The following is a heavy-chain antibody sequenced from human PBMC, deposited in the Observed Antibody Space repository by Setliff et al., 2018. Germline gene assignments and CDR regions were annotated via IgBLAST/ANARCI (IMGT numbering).Heavy chain of an antibody. CDR3: ARYDSSGYSENYYFDY. J-gene: IGHJ4*02. V-gene: IGHV4-34*10. Sequence: TLSLTCAVYGGSFSGYYWSWIRQPPGKGLEWIGEINHSGSTYYSPSLKSRVTMFVDTSKNQFSLMLYSVTAADTAIYYCARYDSSGYSENYYFDYWGQGTLVTVSS. CDR2: INHSGST. D-gene: IGHD3-22*01. CDR1: GGSFSGYY.